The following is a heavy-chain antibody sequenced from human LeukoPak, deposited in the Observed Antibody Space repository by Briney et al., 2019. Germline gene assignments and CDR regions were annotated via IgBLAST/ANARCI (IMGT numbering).Heavy chain of an antibody. Sequence: SLRLSCAASGFTFXXYWMHWVRQAPEKGLMWVSRINTDGSSTTYADSVKGRFTVSRDNAKNTLYLQINSLGVEDTAVYYCVRSDFYGSSGYYYGSWGQGTLVTVSS. J-gene: IGHJ4*02. D-gene: IGHD3-22*01. CDR3: VRSDFYGSSGYYYGS. V-gene: IGHV3-74*03. CDR1: GFTFXXYW. CDR2: INTDGSST.